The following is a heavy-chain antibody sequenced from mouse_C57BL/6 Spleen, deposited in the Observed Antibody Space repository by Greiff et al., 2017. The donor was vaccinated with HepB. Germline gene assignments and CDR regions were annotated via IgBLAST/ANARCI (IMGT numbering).Heavy chain of an antibody. CDR1: GFSLTSYG. Sequence: VQLQESGPGLVQPSQSLSITCTVSGFSLTSYGVHWVRQSPGKGLEWLGVIWSGGSTDYNAAFISRLSISKDNSKSQVFFKMNSLQADDTAIYYCARNTLPTVVSYFDYWGQGTTLTVSS. D-gene: IGHD1-1*01. CDR3: ARNTLPTVVSYFDY. J-gene: IGHJ2*01. V-gene: IGHV2-2*01. CDR2: IWSGGST.